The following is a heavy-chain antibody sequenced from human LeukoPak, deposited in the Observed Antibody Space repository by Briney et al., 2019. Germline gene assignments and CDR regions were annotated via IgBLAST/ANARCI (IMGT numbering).Heavy chain of an antibody. J-gene: IGHJ6*03. CDR2: INHSGSS. V-gene: IGHV4-34*01. Sequence: SETMSLTCAVYGGSFRGFYWTWIRQSPGKGLEWIGEINHSGSSSYNPSLKSRIMISVDMSKNQFSLKVRSVTAADTAVYYCARSHCGGDCYSSRWQILYGYYYYYMDVWGTGTTVTVSS. CDR1: GGSFRGFY. D-gene: IGHD2-21*02. CDR3: ARSHCGGDCYSSRWQILYGYYYYYMDV.